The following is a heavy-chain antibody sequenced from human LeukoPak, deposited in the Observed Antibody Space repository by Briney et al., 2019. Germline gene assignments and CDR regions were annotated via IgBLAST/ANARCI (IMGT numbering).Heavy chain of an antibody. D-gene: IGHD3-16*02. CDR2: IRPDGSTK. CDR3: ARRVGDLLLWD. Sequence: GGSLRLSCGASGFTFSSYGMHWVRQAPGKGLEWVAFIRPDGSTKSYADSVKGRFAISRDNSKNTLYLQMNSLRAEDTAVYYCARRVGDLLLWDWGQGTLVTVSS. CDR1: GFTFSSYG. J-gene: IGHJ4*02. V-gene: IGHV3-30*02.